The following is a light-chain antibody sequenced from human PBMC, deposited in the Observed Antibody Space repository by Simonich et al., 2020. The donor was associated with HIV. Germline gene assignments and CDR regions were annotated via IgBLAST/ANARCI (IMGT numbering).Light chain of an antibody. V-gene: IGKV2D-29*02. CDR1: QRLLNTDGKTY. Sequence: DIVMTQTPLSLSVTLGQPASLPCKSSQRLLNTDGKTYCYWYLQKPGQSPQLLIYDVSNRFSGVPDRFSGSGSGTDFTLKISRVEAEDVGVYYCMQSIQLPRTFGPGTKVDIK. CDR3: MQSIQLPRT. J-gene: IGKJ3*01. CDR2: DVS.